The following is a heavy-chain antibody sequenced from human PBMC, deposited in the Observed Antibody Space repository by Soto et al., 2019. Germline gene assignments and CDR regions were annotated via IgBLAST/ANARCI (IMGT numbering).Heavy chain of an antibody. CDR1: GGTFSSYA. CDR2: IIPIFGTA. V-gene: IGHV1-69*13. Sequence: ASVKVSCKASGGTFSSYAISWVRQAPGQGLEWMGGIIPIFGTANYAQKFQGRVTITADESTSTAYMELSSLRSEDTAVYYCARITNYYPSSGYRDNDAFDIWGQGTMVTVSS. CDR3: ARITNYYPSSGYRDNDAFDI. D-gene: IGHD3-22*01. J-gene: IGHJ3*02.